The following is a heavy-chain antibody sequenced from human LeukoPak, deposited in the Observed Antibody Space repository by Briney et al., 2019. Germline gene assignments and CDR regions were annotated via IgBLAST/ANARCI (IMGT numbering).Heavy chain of an antibody. CDR2: INNSGST. CDR3: AGAPSYYYDSSGYGKTAFDI. D-gene: IGHD3-22*01. J-gene: IGHJ3*02. V-gene: IGHV4-34*01. CDR1: GGSFSGYY. Sequence: SETLSLTCAVYGGSFSGYYWSWIRQPPGKGLEWIGEINNSGSTNYNPSLKSRVTISVDTSKNQFSLKLSSVTAADTAVYYCAGAPSYYYDSSGYGKTAFDIWGQGTMVAVSS.